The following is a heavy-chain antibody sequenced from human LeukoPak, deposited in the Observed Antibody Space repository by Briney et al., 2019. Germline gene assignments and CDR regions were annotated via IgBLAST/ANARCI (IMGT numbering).Heavy chain of an antibody. Sequence: GGSLRLSCAASGFTFSSYGMHWVRQAPGKGLEWVAVISYDGSNKYYADSVKGRFTISRDNSKNTLYLQMNSLRAEDTAVYYCAKDGRESGYVPWRNYYYGMDVWGQGTTVTVSS. CDR2: ISYDGSNK. CDR1: GFTFSSYG. D-gene: IGHD5-12*01. CDR3: AKDGRESGYVPWRNYYYGMDV. J-gene: IGHJ6*02. V-gene: IGHV3-30*18.